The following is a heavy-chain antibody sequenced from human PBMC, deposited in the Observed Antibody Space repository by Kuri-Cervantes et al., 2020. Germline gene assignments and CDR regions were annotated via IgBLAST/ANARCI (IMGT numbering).Heavy chain of an antibody. J-gene: IGHJ5*02. CDR1: GFSLTTRGMC. Sequence: SGPTLVKPTQTLTLACTFSGFSLTTRGMCVSWIRQPPGKALEWLALIDWDDDKYYSSSMTTRLSTSKDTSKNQVVLTMTNMDPVDTATYYCAHRKSSNWYSLWFDPWGQGTLVTVSS. CDR3: AHRKSSNWYSLWFDP. D-gene: IGHD6-13*01. V-gene: IGHV2-70*12. CDR2: IDWDDDK.